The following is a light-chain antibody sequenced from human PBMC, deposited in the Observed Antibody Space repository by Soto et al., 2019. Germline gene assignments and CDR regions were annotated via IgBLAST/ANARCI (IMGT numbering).Light chain of an antibody. V-gene: IGLV1-40*01. Sequence: QPVLTQPPSVSGAPGQTVTVSCTGSSSDIGAGYGVHWYQQLPGTAPKLLIYGDTNRPSGVPDRFSGSKSGASASLAITGLQAEDEADYYCQSYDNSLTAYVFGTGTKVTVL. CDR3: QSYDNSLTAYV. CDR2: GDT. CDR1: SSDIGAGYG. J-gene: IGLJ1*01.